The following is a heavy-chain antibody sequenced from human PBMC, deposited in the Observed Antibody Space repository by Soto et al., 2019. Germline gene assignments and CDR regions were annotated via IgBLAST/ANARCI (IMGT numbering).Heavy chain of an antibody. Sequence: QITLKESGPTLVKPTQTLTLTCTFSGFSLSSPAVGVNWIRQPPGKALEWLALIYWDDDKQYSPSLKSRLTITKDTSKNQVVLTMNNMDPVDTAKYFCAHGSGWLSDYWGQGTLVTVSS. CDR1: GFSLSSPAVG. D-gene: IGHD6-19*01. V-gene: IGHV2-5*02. CDR3: AHGSGWLSDY. CDR2: IYWDDDK. J-gene: IGHJ4*02.